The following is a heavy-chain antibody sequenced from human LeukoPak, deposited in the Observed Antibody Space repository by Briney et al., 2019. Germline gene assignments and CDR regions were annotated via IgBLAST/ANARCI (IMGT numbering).Heavy chain of an antibody. Sequence: GGSLRLSCAASGFSFSSYWMHWVRQAPGEGLVWASRISNDGTTTIYADSVKGRFTISRDNAKNMVYLEMNSLRVDDTAVYYCTRRVDASRWYDPWGQGTLVTV. D-gene: IGHD2-15*01. J-gene: IGHJ5*02. CDR1: GFSFSSYW. CDR3: TRRVDASRWYDP. V-gene: IGHV3-74*01. CDR2: ISNDGTTT.